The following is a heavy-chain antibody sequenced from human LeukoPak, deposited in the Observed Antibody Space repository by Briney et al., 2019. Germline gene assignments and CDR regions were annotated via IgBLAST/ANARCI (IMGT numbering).Heavy chain of an antibody. CDR1: GMTFSNYW. Sequence: GGSLRLSCAASGMTFSNYWMTWVRQAPGKGLEWVATISGSGPMTYYADSVKGRFTVSGDNSKNTLYLQMSSLTAADTAVYYCAKDRSIGTYYTFDHWGQGTLVTVSS. CDR3: AKDRSIGTYYTFDH. D-gene: IGHD1-26*01. J-gene: IGHJ4*02. V-gene: IGHV3-23*01. CDR2: ISGSGPMT.